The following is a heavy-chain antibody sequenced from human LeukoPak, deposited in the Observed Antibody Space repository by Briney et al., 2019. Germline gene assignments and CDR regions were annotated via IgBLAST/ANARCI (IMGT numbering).Heavy chain of an antibody. CDR2: IYTSGST. CDR3: AREGDGLWFGEHHFDY. J-gene: IGHJ4*02. Sequence: SETLSLTCTVSGGSISSYCWSWIRQPAGKGLEWIGRIYTSGSTNYNPSLKSRVTMSVDTSKNQFSLKLSSVTAADTAVYYCAREGDGLWFGEHHFDYWGQGTMVTVSS. CDR1: GGSISSYC. D-gene: IGHD3-10*01. V-gene: IGHV4-4*07.